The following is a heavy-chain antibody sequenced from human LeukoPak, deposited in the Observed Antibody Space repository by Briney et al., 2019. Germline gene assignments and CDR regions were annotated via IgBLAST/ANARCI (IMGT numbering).Heavy chain of an antibody. Sequence: KSSETLSLTCNVSGGSISSYYWSWIRQPPGKGLDWIGYMYYSGSTNYNPSLKSRVTISVDTSKNQFSLKLSSVTAADTAVYYCARLRYGSGSYFGETYYHYGMDVWGQGTTVTVSS. CDR2: MYYSGST. CDR3: ARLRYGSGSYFGETYYHYGMDV. J-gene: IGHJ6*02. D-gene: IGHD3-10*01. V-gene: IGHV4-59*01. CDR1: GGSISSYY.